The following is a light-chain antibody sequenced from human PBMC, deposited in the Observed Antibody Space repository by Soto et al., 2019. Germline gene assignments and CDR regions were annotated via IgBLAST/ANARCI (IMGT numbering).Light chain of an antibody. J-gene: IGKJ1*01. V-gene: IGKV3-11*01. CDR2: DAS. Sequence: IVLTQSPVTLALSPGERAVLSCRASQSVSTSLAWYQHKPGQAPRLFIYDASKRAPGIPARFSGSGSGTDFTFTISSLEPEDFAVYYCQVRDVWPSFGQGTKVDIK. CDR1: QSVSTS. CDR3: QVRDVWPS.